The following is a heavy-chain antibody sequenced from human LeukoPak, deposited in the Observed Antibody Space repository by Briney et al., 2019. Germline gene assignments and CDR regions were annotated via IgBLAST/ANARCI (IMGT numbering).Heavy chain of an antibody. J-gene: IGHJ5*02. CDR2: IYTSGST. CDR1: GGSISSYY. D-gene: IGHD2-2*01. CDR3: ARGVVPAAINWFDP. Sequence: SETLSLTCTVSGGSISSYYWSWIRQPAGKGLEWIGRIYTSGSTNYNPSLKSRVTMSVDTSKNQFPLKLSSVTAADTAVYYCARGVVPAAINWFDPWDQGTLVTVSS. V-gene: IGHV4-4*07.